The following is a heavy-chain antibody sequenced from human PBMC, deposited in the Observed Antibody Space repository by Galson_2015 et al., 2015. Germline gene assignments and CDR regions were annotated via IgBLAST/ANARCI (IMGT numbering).Heavy chain of an antibody. CDR3: ANGVGSDFYYPNDY. Sequence: SLRLSCAVSGFTFSSYAMSWVRQAPGKGLEWVSLITASGGSPYYADSVKRRFTISRDNSKNTLYLQMSSLRAEDTAMYFCANGVGSDFYYPNDYWGQGTLVTVSS. D-gene: IGHD3-22*01. J-gene: IGHJ4*02. CDR2: ITASGGSP. V-gene: IGHV3-23*01. CDR1: GFTFSSYA.